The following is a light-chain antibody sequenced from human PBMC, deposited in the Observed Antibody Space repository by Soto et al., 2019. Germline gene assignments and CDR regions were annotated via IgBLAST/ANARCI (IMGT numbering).Light chain of an antibody. V-gene: IGKV1-5*03. CDR3: QQYNSYSMYT. CDR2: KAS. J-gene: IGKJ2*01. Sequence: DIQMTQSPSTMSASVGDRVTITCRASQSISSWLAWYQQKPGKAPKLLIYKASSLESVVPSRFSGSGSGKEFTLTISSLQPDDFATYYCQQYNSYSMYTFGQGTKLEIK. CDR1: QSISSW.